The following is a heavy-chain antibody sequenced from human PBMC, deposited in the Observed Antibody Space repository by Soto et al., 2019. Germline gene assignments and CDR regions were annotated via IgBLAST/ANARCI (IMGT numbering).Heavy chain of an antibody. V-gene: IGHV3-23*01. CDR1: GFTFSSDA. Sequence: RVSCAASGFTFSSDAMSWVRQTPGKGLEWVSTISNGGTSTYYAASVKGRFTISRDISMNTLYLQMNSLRVEDTAVYYCAKRGDSTSWYWFDPWGQGTLVTVSS. CDR3: AKRGDSTSWYWFDP. J-gene: IGHJ5*02. D-gene: IGHD6-13*01. CDR2: ISNGGTST.